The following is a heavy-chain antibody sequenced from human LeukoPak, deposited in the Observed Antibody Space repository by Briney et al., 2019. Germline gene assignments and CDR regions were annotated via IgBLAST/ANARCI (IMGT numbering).Heavy chain of an antibody. CDR1: GYTFTSYD. J-gene: IGHJ5*02. V-gene: IGHV1-8*01. D-gene: IGHD3-22*01. CDR3: ALLYYDSSGYVVP. CDR2: MNPNSGNT. Sequence: ASVKVSCKASGYTFTSYDINWVRQATGQGLEWMGWMNPNSGNTSYAQKFQGRVTMTRNTPISTAYMELSSLRSEDTAVYYCALLYYDSSGYVVPWGQGTLVTVSS.